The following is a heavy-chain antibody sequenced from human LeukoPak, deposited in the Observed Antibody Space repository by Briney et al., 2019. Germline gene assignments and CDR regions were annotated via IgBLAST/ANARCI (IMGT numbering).Heavy chain of an antibody. CDR1: GFTFSSYA. Sequence: PGGSLRLSCAASGFTFSSYAMHWVRQAPGKGLEYVSAISSNGGSTYYANSVKGRFTISRDNSKNTLYLQMGSLRAEDMAVYYCARGYYDSSAYYSGSLWDYFDSWGQGTLVTVSS. J-gene: IGHJ4*02. V-gene: IGHV3-64*01. CDR3: ARGYYDSSAYYSGSLWDYFDS. CDR2: ISSNGGST. D-gene: IGHD3-22*01.